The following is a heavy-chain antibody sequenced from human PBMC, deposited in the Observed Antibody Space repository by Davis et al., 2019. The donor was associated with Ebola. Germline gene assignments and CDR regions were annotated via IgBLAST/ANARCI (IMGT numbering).Heavy chain of an antibody. D-gene: IGHD3-3*01. V-gene: IGHV1-2*06. CDR3: ARMKYDFWRSYYTPGYFDY. Sequence: ASVKVSCKASGYTFTDYNIHWMRQAPGQGLEWLGRVILKSGATNYAQKFQGRVTMTSDTSTSTVYMELSSLRSEDTAVYYCARMKYDFWRSYYTPGYFDYWGRGTLVTVSS. CDR2: VILKSGAT. J-gene: IGHJ4*02. CDR1: GYTFTDYN.